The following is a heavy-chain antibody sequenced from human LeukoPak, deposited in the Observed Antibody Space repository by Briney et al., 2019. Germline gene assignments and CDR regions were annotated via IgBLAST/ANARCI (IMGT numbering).Heavy chain of an antibody. CDR1: GGSFSGYY. V-gene: IGHV4-34*01. CDR3: ARAPESGYYYYGMDV. J-gene: IGHJ6*02. D-gene: IGHD1-26*01. CDR2: INAGGNT. Sequence: SETLSLTCAVYGGSFSGYYWNWVRQSPNKGLEWIGEINAGGNTNYNPSLKSRVTMSVDTSKNQFSLKLSSVTAADTAVYYCARAPESGYYYYGMDVWGQGTTVTVSS.